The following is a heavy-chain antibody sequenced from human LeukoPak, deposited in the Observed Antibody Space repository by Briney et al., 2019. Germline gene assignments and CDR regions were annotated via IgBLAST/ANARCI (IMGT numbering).Heavy chain of an antibody. CDR2: INPNSGGT. CDR3: ARVVFCSGGSCYDDFDY. CDR1: GYTFTGYY. Sequence: RASVKVSCKASGYTFTGYYMHWVRQAPGQGLEWMGWINPNSGGTNYAQKFQGRVTMTRDTSISTAYMELSRLRSDDTAVYYCARVVFCSGGSCYDDFDYWGQGTLVTVSS. D-gene: IGHD2-15*01. V-gene: IGHV1-2*02. J-gene: IGHJ4*02.